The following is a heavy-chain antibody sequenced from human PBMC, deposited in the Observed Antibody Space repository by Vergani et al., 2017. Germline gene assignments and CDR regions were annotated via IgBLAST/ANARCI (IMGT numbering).Heavy chain of an antibody. Sequence: QVQLVESGGGVVQRGGSLRLSCATSGFTLSNYDMQWIRQGPGKGLEFVAFIQFDGSNHYYADSVKGRFTLSRDFSKNTLDRQMNSLRTDDTATYYCAKHFRGWGIDYWGQGTQVIVSS. V-gene: IGHV3-30*02. CDR3: AKHFRGWGIDY. CDR1: GFTLSNYD. D-gene: IGHD3-16*01. J-gene: IGHJ4*02. CDR2: IQFDGSNH.